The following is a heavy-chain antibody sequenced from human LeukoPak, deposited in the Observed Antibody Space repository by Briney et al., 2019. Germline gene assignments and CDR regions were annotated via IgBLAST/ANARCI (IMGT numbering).Heavy chain of an antibody. CDR3: ARGASTAHFDY. CDR1: GGSITNYY. J-gene: IGHJ4*02. D-gene: IGHD4-17*01. V-gene: IGHV4-4*07. CDR2: IYSSGST. Sequence: SETQSLTCTASGGSITNYYWSWIRQSAGKGLEWIGRIYSSGSTNYKPSLKSRVIISLDKSKNQFSLKLSSVTAADTAVYFCARGASTAHFDYWGQGPLVTVST.